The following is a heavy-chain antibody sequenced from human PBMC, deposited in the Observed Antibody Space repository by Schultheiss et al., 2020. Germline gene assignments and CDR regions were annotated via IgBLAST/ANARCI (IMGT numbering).Heavy chain of an antibody. J-gene: IGHJ6*03. D-gene: IGHD3-9*01. V-gene: IGHV1-8*01. CDR2: MNPNSGNT. CDR3: ARVGRYFDWLLYESQLYYYYYYMDV. CDR1: GYTFTSYD. Sequence: ASVKVSCKASGYTFTSYDINWVRQATGQGLEWMGWMNPNSGNTGYAQKFQGRVTMTRNTSISTAYMELSSLRSEDTAVYYCARVGRYFDWLLYESQLYYYYYYMDVWGKGTTVTVS.